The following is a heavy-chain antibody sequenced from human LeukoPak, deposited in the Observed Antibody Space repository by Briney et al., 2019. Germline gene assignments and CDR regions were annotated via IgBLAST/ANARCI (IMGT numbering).Heavy chain of an antibody. Sequence: HPGGSLRLSCAASGFTFDDYAMHWVRQAPGKGLEWVSGISWNSGSIGYADSVKGRFTISRDNAKNSLYLQMNSLRAEDTALYYCAKEVRGSGSVYWGQGTLVTVSS. CDR2: ISWNSGSI. CDR1: GFTFDDYA. CDR3: AKEVRGSGSVY. V-gene: IGHV3-9*01. D-gene: IGHD6-19*01. J-gene: IGHJ4*02.